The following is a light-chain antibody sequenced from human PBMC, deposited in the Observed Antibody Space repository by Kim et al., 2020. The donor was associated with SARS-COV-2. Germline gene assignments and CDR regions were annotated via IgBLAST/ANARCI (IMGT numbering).Light chain of an antibody. CDR2: AAS. CDR1: QGIGTW. V-gene: IGKV1D-12*01. Sequence: DIQMTQSPSSVSASVGDRVTITCRASQGIGTWLAWYHQRPGKAPELLIYAASTLQSGVPSRFSGSGSETDFTLTISSLQPEDFGTYFCQKTNSFPLTFGGGTKVDIK. CDR3: QKTNSFPLT. J-gene: IGKJ4*01.